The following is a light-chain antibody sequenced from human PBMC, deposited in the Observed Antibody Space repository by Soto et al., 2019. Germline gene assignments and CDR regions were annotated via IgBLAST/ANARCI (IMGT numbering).Light chain of an antibody. CDR2: GAS. V-gene: IGKV3-15*01. CDR3: QQYNNWPIT. J-gene: IGKJ5*01. Sequence: EIVMTQSPATLSLSPGERATLSSRASQSVSSNLAWYQQNPGQAPRLLIYGASTRATGIPARFSGSGSGTEFTLTISSLQSEDFAVYYCQQYNNWPITFGQGTRLE. CDR1: QSVSSN.